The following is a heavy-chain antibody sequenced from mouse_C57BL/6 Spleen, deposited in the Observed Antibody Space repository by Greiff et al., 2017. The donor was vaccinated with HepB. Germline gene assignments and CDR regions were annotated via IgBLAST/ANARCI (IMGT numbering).Heavy chain of an antibody. V-gene: IGHV1-64*01. D-gene: IGHD2-1*01. J-gene: IGHJ4*01. CDR2: IHPNSGST. CDR3: ARENGNYYYAKGY. Sequence: QVQLKQPGAELVKPGASVKLSCKASGYTFTSYWMHWVKQRPGQGLEWIGMIHPNSGSTNYNEKFKSKATLTVDKSYSTAYMQLSSLTSEDSAVYYCARENGNYYYAKGYWGKGASVTVSS. CDR1: GYTFTSYW.